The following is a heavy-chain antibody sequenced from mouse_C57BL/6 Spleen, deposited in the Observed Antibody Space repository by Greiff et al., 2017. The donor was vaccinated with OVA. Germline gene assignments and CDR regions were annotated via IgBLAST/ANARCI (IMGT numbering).Heavy chain of an antibody. CDR3: ARSGNYVPYYFDY. V-gene: IGHV1-52*01. D-gene: IGHD2-1*01. CDR1: GYTFTSYW. Sequence: VQLQQPGAELVRPGSSVKLSCKASGYTFTSYWMHWVKQRPIQGLEWIGNIDPSDSETHYNQKFKDKATLTVDKSSSTAYMQLSSLTSEDSAVYYCARSGNYVPYYFDYWGQGTTLTVSS. CDR2: IDPSDSET. J-gene: IGHJ2*01.